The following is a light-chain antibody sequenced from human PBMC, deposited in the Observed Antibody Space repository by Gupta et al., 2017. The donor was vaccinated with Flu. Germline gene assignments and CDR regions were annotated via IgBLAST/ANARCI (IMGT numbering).Light chain of an antibody. CDR3: SSYAGAKNLV. CDR2: EVS. CDR1: SSDVGGYNH. J-gene: IGLJ3*02. V-gene: IGLV2-8*01. Sequence: TSSDVGGYNHVSWYQQYPGKAPKLMIYEVSKRPSGVPDRFSGSKSGNTASLTVSGLQAEDEAVFYCSSYAGAKNLVFGGGTKLTVL.